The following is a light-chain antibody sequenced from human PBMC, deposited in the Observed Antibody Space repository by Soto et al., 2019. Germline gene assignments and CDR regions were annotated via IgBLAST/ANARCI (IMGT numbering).Light chain of an antibody. CDR2: DAS. J-gene: IGKJ2*03. CDR3: QQYNNGLLYS. Sequence: EIVMTQSPAPLSVSPGERATLSCRASQSVGGNLAWYQQRPGRATRLLIYDASTRATDIPARCSGSASGTEFTLTIGSLQSEDFALYSGQQYNNGLLYSCGEGTKLEIK. V-gene: IGKV3-15*01. CDR1: QSVGGN.